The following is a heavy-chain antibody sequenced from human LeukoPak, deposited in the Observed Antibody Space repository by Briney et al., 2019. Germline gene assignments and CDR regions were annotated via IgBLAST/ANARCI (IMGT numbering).Heavy chain of an antibody. Sequence: HPGGSLRLSCAASGFTFTNYAMTWVRQAPGKGLEWVSGISGSGGRTYYADSVKGRFTISRDNSKNTLYLQMNSLRAEDTAIYYCAKDGGTDDVYYFDYWGQGTLVTVSS. D-gene: IGHD1-1*01. J-gene: IGHJ4*02. V-gene: IGHV3-23*01. CDR3: AKDGGTDDVYYFDY. CDR2: ISGSGGRT. CDR1: GFTFTNYA.